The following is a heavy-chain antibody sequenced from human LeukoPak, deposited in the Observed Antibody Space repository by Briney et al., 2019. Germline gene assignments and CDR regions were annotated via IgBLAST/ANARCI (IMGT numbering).Heavy chain of an antibody. J-gene: IGHJ4*02. CDR3: ASSGGSSRGYFDY. V-gene: IGHV3-23*01. D-gene: IGHD2-15*01. Sequence: GGSLRLSCTASGFTFSSYAMSWVRQAPGKGLEWVSAISGSGGSAYYADSVKGRFTISRDNSKNTLYLQMNSLRAEDRAVYYCASSGGSSRGYFDYWGQGTLVTVSS. CDR2: ISGSGGSA. CDR1: GFTFSSYA.